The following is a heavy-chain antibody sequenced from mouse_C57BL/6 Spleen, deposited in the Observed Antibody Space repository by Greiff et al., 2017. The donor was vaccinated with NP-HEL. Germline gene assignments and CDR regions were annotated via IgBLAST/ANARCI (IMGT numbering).Heavy chain of an antibody. V-gene: IGHV6-3*01. Sequence: EVQLQESGGGLVQPGASMKLSCVASGFTFSNYWMNWVRQSPGQGLEWVAQISSESDNFATNYTESVKGRFTISRDESKSSVYLQMNNLRAEDTGIYDCTGSYYSANYAMDYWGQGTSVTVSS. CDR2: ISSESDNFAT. CDR1: GFTFSNYW. J-gene: IGHJ4*01. CDR3: TGSYYSANYAMDY. D-gene: IGHD2-12*01.